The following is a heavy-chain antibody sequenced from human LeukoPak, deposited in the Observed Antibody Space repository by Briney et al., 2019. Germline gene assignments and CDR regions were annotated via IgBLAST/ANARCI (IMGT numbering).Heavy chain of an antibody. V-gene: IGHV3-21*01. CDR1: AFTFSTYS. D-gene: IGHD6-13*01. CDR3: ARVLAAAGSNWFDP. Sequence: PGGSLRLSCAASAFTFSTYSMNWVRQAPGKGLECVSSISSSSSYIYYADSVKGRFTISRYNAKNSLYLQMNSLRAEDTAVYYCARVLAAAGSNWFDPWGQGNLVTVSS. J-gene: IGHJ5*02. CDR2: ISSSSSYI.